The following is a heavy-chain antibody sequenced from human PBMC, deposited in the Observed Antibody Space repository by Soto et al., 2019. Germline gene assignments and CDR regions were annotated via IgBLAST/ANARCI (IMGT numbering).Heavy chain of an antibody. CDR1: GYSFTSYW. D-gene: IGHD5-12*01. V-gene: IGHV5-51*01. CDR3: ARDLPRREYSGYDFGLAFDI. J-gene: IGHJ3*02. Sequence: GESLKISCKGSGYSFTSYWIGWVRQMPGKGLEWMGIIYPGDSDTRYSPSFQGQVTISADKSISTAYLQWSSLRAEDTAVYYCARDLPRREYSGYDFGLAFDIWGQGTMVTVSS. CDR2: IYPGDSDT.